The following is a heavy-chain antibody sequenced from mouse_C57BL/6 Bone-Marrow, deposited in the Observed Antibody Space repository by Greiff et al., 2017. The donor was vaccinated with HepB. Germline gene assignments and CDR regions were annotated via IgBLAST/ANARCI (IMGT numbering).Heavy chain of an antibody. D-gene: IGHD1-1*01. J-gene: IGHJ4*01. Sequence: VQLQQPGTELVKPGASVKLSCKASGYTFTSYWMHWVKQRPGQGLEWIGNINPSNGGTNYNEKFKSKATLTVDKSSSTAYMQLSSLTSEDSAVYYCARGGVTTVVPYYAMDYWGQGTSVTVSS. CDR2: INPSNGGT. CDR1: GYTFTSYW. V-gene: IGHV1-53*01. CDR3: ARGGVTTVVPYYAMDY.